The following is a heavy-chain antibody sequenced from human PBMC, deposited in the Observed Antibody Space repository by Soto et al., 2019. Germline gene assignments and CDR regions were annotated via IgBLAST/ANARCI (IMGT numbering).Heavy chain of an antibody. J-gene: IGHJ6*02. D-gene: IGHD1-26*01. Sequence: PSETLSLTCTVSGGSISSSSYYWGWIRQPPGKGLEWIGSIYYSGSTYYNPSLKSRVTISVDTSKNQFSLKLSSVTAADTAVYYCAGGSGSYYYYYGTDVWGQGTTVTVSS. CDR3: AGGSGSYYYYYGTDV. CDR2: IYYSGST. CDR1: GGSISSSSYY. V-gene: IGHV4-39*01.